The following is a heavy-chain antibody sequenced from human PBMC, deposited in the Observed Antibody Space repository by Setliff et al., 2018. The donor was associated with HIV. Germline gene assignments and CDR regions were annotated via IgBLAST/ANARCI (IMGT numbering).Heavy chain of an antibody. CDR2: IYSTGTT. V-gene: IGHV4-39*01. D-gene: IGHD6-19*01. J-gene: IGHJ5*02. Sequence: PGGSLRLSCAASGFTFSSYWMSWIRQPPGRGPEWIGSIYSTGTTYYNPSLKSRVTISFDTSKNQFPLEVTSVTAADTAIYYCARHRFGSGWYGFVSGIDPWGQGTLVTVSS. CDR1: GFTFSSYW. CDR3: ARHRFGSGWYGFVSGIDP.